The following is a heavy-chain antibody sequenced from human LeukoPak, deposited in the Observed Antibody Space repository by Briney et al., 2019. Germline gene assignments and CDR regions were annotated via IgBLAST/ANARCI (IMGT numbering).Heavy chain of an antibody. V-gene: IGHV1-69*05. CDR3: ASSGLFAATDAYYYYYYMDV. CDR2: IILICGTA. J-gene: IGHJ6*03. D-gene: IGHD2-15*01. Sequence: SVKVSCKASGGTFSSYAISWVRQAPGQGLEWMGGIILICGTANYAQKFQGRVTITTDESTSTAYMELSSLRSEDTAVYYCASSGLFAATDAYYYYYYMDVWGKGTTVTVSS. CDR1: GGTFSSYA.